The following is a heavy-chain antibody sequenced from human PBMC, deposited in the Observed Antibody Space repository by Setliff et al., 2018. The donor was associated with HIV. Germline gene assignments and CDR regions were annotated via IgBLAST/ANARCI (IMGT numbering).Heavy chain of an antibody. CDR1: GGSFSGYY. J-gene: IGHJ4*02. CDR2: IYYNGNT. V-gene: IGHV4-59*01. CDR3: AREIYGGNSRPFDY. Sequence: SETLSLTCGVYGGSFSGYYWSWIRQPPGKGLEWIGYIYYNGNTNYNPSLKSRITISVDTSKNQFSLKLTSVTAADTAVYYCAREIYGGNSRPFDYWGQGTLVTVSS. D-gene: IGHD4-17*01.